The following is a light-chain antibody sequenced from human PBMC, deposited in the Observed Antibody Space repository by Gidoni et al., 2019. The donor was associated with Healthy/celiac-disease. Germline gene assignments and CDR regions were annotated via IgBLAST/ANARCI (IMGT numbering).Light chain of an antibody. CDR3: QTGGTGIHVV. J-gene: IGLJ2*01. Sequence: HLVLTQSPSASASLRASVKLTCTLSSGHSSYAIAWHQQQPEKGPRYLMKLNSDGSHSKGDGIPDRFSGSSSGAERYLTISSLQSEDEADYYCQTGGTGIHVVFGGGTKLTVL. CDR1: SGHSSYA. V-gene: IGLV4-69*01. CDR2: LNSDGSH.